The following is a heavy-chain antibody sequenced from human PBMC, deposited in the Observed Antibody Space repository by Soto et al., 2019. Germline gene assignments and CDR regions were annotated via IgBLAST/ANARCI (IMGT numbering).Heavy chain of an antibody. V-gene: IGHV1-18*01. Sequence: AAVKVSCKASGYTFTSYGISWVRQAPGQGLEWMGWINAGNGNTKYSQKFQGRVTMTTDTSASTAYMELSSLRSEDTAVYYCAREEVVVIDYWGQGTLVTVS. CDR3: AREEVVVIDY. J-gene: IGHJ4*02. CDR2: INAGNGNT. CDR1: GYTFTSYG. D-gene: IGHD3-22*01.